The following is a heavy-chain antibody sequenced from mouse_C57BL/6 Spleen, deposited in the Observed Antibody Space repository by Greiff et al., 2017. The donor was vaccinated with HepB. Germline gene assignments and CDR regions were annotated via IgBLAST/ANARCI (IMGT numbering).Heavy chain of an antibody. J-gene: IGHJ1*03. D-gene: IGHD1-1*01. CDR2: IYPRSGNT. CDR1: GYTFTSYG. CDR3: ARSVDYGSSHGYFDV. V-gene: IGHV1-81*01. Sequence: VQLQQSGAELARPGASVKLSCKASGYTFTSYGISWVKQRTGQGLEWIGEIYPRSGNTYYNEKFKGKATLTADKSASTAYMELRSRTSEDSAVYFCARSVDYGSSHGYFDVWGTGTTVTVSS.